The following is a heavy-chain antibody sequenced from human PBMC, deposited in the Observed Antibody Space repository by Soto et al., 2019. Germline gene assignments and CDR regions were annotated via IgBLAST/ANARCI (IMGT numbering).Heavy chain of an antibody. Sequence: QVQLVESGGGLGKPGGSLRLSCAASGFTTGDYYMSWIRQAPGKGLEWISYISNTGSTTYYADSVKGRFTISRDNAKNSLYLQMNSLRAEDTALYYCARERYGDYNFYYYYYGLDVWGQGTTVTVSS. D-gene: IGHD4-17*01. V-gene: IGHV3-11*01. CDR3: ARERYGDYNFYYYYYGLDV. J-gene: IGHJ6*02. CDR2: ISNTGSTT. CDR1: GFTTGDYY.